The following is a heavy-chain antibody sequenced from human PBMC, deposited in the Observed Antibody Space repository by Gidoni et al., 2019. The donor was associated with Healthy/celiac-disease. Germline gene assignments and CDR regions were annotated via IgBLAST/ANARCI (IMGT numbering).Heavy chain of an antibody. J-gene: IGHJ4*02. Sequence: QVQLQQWGAGLLKPSETLSLTCAVYGGSFSGYYWSWIRQPPGKGLEWIGEINHSGSTNYNPSLKSRVTISVDTSKNQFSLKLSSVTAADTAVYYCARAVVVAANDYWGQGTLVTVSS. CDR1: GGSFSGYY. CDR3: ARAVVVAANDY. D-gene: IGHD2-15*01. V-gene: IGHV4-34*01. CDR2: INHSGST.